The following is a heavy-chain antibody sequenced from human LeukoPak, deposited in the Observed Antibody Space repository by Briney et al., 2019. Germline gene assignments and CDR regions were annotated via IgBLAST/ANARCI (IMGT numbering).Heavy chain of an antibody. CDR3: ARGGSYSSGWDYYYYYGMDV. J-gene: IGHJ6*02. V-gene: IGHV3-33*01. CDR1: GFTFSSYG. D-gene: IGHD6-19*01. Sequence: PGRSLRLSCAASGFTFSSYGMHWVRQAPGKGLEWVAVIWYDGSNKHYADSVKGRFTISRDNSKNTLYLQMNSLRAEDTAVYYCARGGSYSSGWDYYYYYGMDVWGQGTTVTVSS. CDR2: IWYDGSNK.